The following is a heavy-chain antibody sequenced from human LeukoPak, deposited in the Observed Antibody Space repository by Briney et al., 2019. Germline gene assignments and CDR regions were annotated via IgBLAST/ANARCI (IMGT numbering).Heavy chain of an antibody. D-gene: IGHD6-13*01. CDR3: ARDLNPLAAQTPLGY. CDR1: GYTFTSYY. Sequence: ASVKVSCKASGYTFTSYYMHWVRQAPGQELERMGIISPSGGSTSYAQKFQGRVTMTRDTSTSTVYMELSSLRSEDTAVYYCARDLNPLAAQTPLGYWGQGTLVTVSS. V-gene: IGHV1-46*01. J-gene: IGHJ4*02. CDR2: ISPSGGST.